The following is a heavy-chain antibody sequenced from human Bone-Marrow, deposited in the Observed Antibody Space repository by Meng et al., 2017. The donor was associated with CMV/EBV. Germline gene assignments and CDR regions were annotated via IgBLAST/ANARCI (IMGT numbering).Heavy chain of an antibody. V-gene: IGHV1-69*02. Sequence: SVKVSCKASVGTFSSYTISGVRQAPGQGLEWMGRIIPILGIANYAQKFQGRVTITADKSTSTAYMELSSLRSEEQAVYYCTRIGYGGKRSSYWGQGTLVTVSS. D-gene: IGHD1-26*01. CDR2: IIPILGIA. CDR1: VGTFSSYT. CDR3: TRIGYGGKRSSY. J-gene: IGHJ4*02.